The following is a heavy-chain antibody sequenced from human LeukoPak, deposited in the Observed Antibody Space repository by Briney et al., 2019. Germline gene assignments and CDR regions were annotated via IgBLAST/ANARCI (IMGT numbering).Heavy chain of an antibody. CDR3: ARVAGSIDY. D-gene: IGHD6-19*01. CDR2: TNPNSGYT. V-gene: IGHV1-8*03. CDR1: GYTFTSYD. J-gene: IGHJ4*02. Sequence: GASVKVSCKASGYTFTSYDINWVRQATGQGLEWMGWTNPNSGYTGYAQKFQGRVTITRNTAISTAYMGLSSLRSEDTAVYYCARVAGSIDYWGQGTLVTVSS.